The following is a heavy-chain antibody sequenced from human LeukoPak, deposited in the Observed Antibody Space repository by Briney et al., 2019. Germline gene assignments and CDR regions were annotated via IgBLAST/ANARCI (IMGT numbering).Heavy chain of an antibody. Sequence: TGGSLRLSCAASGFTVGTNYMSWVRQAPGKGLEWVSAISGSGGSTYYADSVKGRFTISRDNSKNTLYLQMNSLRAEDTAVYYCATSITIFGVVPYYFDYWGQGTLVTVSS. CDR3: ATSITIFGVVPYYFDY. CDR2: ISGSGGST. D-gene: IGHD3-3*01. CDR1: GFTVGTNY. V-gene: IGHV3-23*01. J-gene: IGHJ4*02.